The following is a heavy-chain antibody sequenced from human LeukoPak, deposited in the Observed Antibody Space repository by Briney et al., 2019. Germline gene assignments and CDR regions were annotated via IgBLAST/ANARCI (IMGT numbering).Heavy chain of an antibody. CDR3: ARESIAAAGTVDY. CDR1: GYTFTSYD. J-gene: IGHJ4*02. Sequence: ASVKVSCKASGYTFTSYDINWVRQATGQGLEWMGWMNPNSGNTGYAQKFQGRVTMNRNTSISTAYRELSSLRSEDTAVYYWARESIAAAGTVDYWGQGTLVTVSS. CDR2: MNPNSGNT. D-gene: IGHD6-13*01. V-gene: IGHV1-8*01.